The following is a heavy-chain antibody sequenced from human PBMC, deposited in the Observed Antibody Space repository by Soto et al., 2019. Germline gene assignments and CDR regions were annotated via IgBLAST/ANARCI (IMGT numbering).Heavy chain of an antibody. D-gene: IGHD3-3*01. Sequence: SETLSLTCTVSGGSISSYYWSWIRQPPGKGLEWIGYIYYSGSTNYNPSLKSRVTISVDTSKNQFSLKLSSVTAADTAVYYCARDRLEWLLKSVGMDVWGQGTTVTVSS. CDR3: ARDRLEWLLKSVGMDV. CDR1: GGSISSYY. CDR2: IYYSGST. V-gene: IGHV4-59*01. J-gene: IGHJ6*02.